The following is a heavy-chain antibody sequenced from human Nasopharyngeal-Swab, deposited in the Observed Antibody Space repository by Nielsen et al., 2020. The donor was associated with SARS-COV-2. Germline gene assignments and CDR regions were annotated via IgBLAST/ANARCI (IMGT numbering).Heavy chain of an antibody. CDR2: IYTSGST. V-gene: IGHV4-61*02. CDR3: ARGVGFCTNGVCYNKDYYYYYMDV. CDR1: GGSISSGSYY. J-gene: IGHJ6*03. Sequence: SDTLSLTCTVSGGSISSGSYYWSWIRQPAGKGLEWIGRIYTSGSTTYNPSLKSRVTISVDTSKNQFSLKLSSVTAADTAVYYCARGVGFCTNGVCYNKDYYYYYMDVWGKGTTVTVSS. D-gene: IGHD2-8*01.